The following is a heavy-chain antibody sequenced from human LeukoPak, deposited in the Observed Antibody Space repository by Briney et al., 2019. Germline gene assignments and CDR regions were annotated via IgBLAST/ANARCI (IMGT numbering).Heavy chain of an antibody. V-gene: IGHV3-23*01. D-gene: IGHD6-6*01. Sequence: PGGSLRLSCAALGFPFTFAMSWVRQAPGKGLEWVSSISVSSADTYYADSVKGRFAISRDNSKNALYLHMNDLRAEDTAIYYCAKQSTARSLGEGGRGTLVTVSS. CDR2: ISVSSADT. CDR3: AKQSTARSLGE. J-gene: IGHJ4*02. CDR1: GFPFTFA.